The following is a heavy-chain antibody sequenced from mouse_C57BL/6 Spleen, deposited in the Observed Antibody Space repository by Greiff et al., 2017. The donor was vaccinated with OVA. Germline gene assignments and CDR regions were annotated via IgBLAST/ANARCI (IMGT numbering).Heavy chain of an antibody. Sequence: VKLQESGPELVKPGASVKISCKASGYAFSSSWMNWVKQRPGKGLEWIGRIYPGDGDTNYNGKFKGKATLTADKSSSTAYMQLSSLTSEDSAVYFCVGYGPWFAYWGQGTLVTVSA. D-gene: IGHD1-1*02. CDR3: VGYGPWFAY. V-gene: IGHV1-82*01. J-gene: IGHJ3*01. CDR2: IYPGDGDT. CDR1: GYAFSSSW.